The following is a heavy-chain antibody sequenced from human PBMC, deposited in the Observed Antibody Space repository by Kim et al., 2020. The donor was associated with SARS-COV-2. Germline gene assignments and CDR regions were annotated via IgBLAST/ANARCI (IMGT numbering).Heavy chain of an antibody. CDR3: ARDLEYSSSAIDY. J-gene: IGHJ4*02. Sequence: YADSVKGRFTIARDNSKNTLYLQMNSLRAEDTAVYYCARDLEYSSSAIDYWGQGTLVTVSS. V-gene: IGHV3-33*01. D-gene: IGHD6-6*01.